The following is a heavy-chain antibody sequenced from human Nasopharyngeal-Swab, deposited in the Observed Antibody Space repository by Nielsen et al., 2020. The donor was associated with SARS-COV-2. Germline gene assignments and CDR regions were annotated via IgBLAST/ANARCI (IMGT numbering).Heavy chain of an antibody. CDR1: GFTFSNFA. CDR3: AKDYVRIEAATMGS. Sequence: GESLKISCAASGFTFSNFAMSWVRQAPGKGLEWVSVISGGSDSTYYTDSVRGRFTISRDNSKNTLNLQMNNLRAEDTAIYYCAKDYVRIEAATMGSWGQGTLVTVSS. CDR2: ISGGSDST. J-gene: IGHJ5*02. V-gene: IGHV3-23*01. D-gene: IGHD3-16*01.